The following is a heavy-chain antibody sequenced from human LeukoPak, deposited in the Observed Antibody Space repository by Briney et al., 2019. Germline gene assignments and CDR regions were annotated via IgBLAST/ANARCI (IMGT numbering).Heavy chain of an antibody. CDR2: IIPIFGTA. V-gene: IGHV1-69*06. Sequence: SVKVSCKASGGTFSSYAISWVRQAPRQGLEWMGGIIPIFGTANYAQKFQGRVTITADKSTSTAYMELSSLRSEDTAVYYCARVGGTTIQYYYYYYMDVWGKGTTVTVSS. CDR1: GGTFSSYA. D-gene: IGHD1-7*01. J-gene: IGHJ6*03. CDR3: ARVGGTTIQYYYYYYMDV.